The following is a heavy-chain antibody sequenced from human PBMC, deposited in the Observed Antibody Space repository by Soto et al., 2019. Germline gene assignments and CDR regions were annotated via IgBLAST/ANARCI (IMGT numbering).Heavy chain of an antibody. CDR1: GYSFTSYW. CDR3: ARWDRYSSSWLGVYYYYMDV. Sequence: GESLKISCKGSGYSFTSYWIGWVRQMPGKGLEWMGIIYPGDSDTRYSPSFQGQVTISADKSISTAYLQWSSLKASDTAMYYFARWDRYSSSWLGVYYYYMDVWGKGTTVTVSS. CDR2: IYPGDSDT. V-gene: IGHV5-51*01. J-gene: IGHJ6*03. D-gene: IGHD6-13*01.